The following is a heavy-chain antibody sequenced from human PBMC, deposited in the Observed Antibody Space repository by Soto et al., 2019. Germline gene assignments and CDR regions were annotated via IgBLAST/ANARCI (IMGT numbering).Heavy chain of an antibody. CDR1: GGTFSSYA. D-gene: IGHD3-22*01. V-gene: IGHV1-69*13. CDR3: ARGTTYYDSSGYYDY. CDR2: IIPIFGTA. J-gene: IGHJ4*02. Sequence: ASVKVSCKASGGTFSSYAISWVRQAPGQGLEWMGGIIPIFGTANYAQKFQGRVTITADESTSTAYMELSSLRSEDTAVYYCARGTTYYDSSGYYDYWGQGTLVTVSS.